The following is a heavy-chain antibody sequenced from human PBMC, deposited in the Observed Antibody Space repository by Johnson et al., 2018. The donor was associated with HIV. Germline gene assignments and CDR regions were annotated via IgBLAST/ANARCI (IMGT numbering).Heavy chain of an antibody. CDR1: GFTFDDYA. Sequence: VQLVESGGGLVQPGRSLRLSCAASGFTFDDYAMHWVRQAPGTGLEWVSGINWSGGTTGYADSVKGRFTISRDNTKNSLYLQMNSLRAEDTAMYYCAKEKDYGAFDIWGQGTMVTVSS. V-gene: IGHV3-9*01. CDR2: INWSGGTT. D-gene: IGHD3-16*01. J-gene: IGHJ3*02. CDR3: AKEKDYGAFDI.